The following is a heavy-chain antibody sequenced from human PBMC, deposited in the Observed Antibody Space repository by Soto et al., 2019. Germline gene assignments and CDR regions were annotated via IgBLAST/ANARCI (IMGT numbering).Heavy chain of an antibody. V-gene: IGHV4-39*07. CDR2: IYYSGST. CDR1: GGSISSSSYY. CDR3: ANTPGAVAADTGIYLEY. Sequence: SQTLSLTCTVSGGSISSSSYYWGWIRQPPGKGLEWIGSIYYSGSTYYNPSLKSRVTISVDTSKNQFSLKLSSVTAEDTAVYYCANTPGAVAADTGIYLEYWGQGTLVTVSS. D-gene: IGHD2-15*01. J-gene: IGHJ4*02.